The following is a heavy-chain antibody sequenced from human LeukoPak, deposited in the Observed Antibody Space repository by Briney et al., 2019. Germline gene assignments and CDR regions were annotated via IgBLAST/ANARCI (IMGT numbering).Heavy chain of an antibody. Sequence: PSETLSLTCTVSGGSTSSDYWSWIRQSPGKGLEWVGYVYNSGDTGKNPSLKSRVTILLDTSKNQCSLKLTSVSVADTAVYYCARLKLGAYFDLWGRGTLVTVSS. CDR3: ARLKLGAYFDL. J-gene: IGHJ2*01. V-gene: IGHV4-59*08. CDR1: GGSTSSDY. CDR2: VYNSGDT. D-gene: IGHD3-16*01.